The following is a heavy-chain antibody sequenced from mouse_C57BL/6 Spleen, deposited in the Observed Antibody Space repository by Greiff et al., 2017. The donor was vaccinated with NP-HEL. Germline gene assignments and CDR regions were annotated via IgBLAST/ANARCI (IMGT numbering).Heavy chain of an antibody. D-gene: IGHD2-2*01. CDR2: INPYNGGT. CDR3: ARSGVTTEYYFDD. Sequence: EVQLQQSGPVLVKPGASVKMSCKASGYTFTDYYMNWVKQSHGKSLEWIGVINPYNGGTSYNQKFKGKATLTVDKSSSTAYMELNSLTSEDSAVYYCARSGVTTEYYFDDWGQGTTLTVSS. V-gene: IGHV1-19*01. CDR1: GYTFTDYY. J-gene: IGHJ2*01.